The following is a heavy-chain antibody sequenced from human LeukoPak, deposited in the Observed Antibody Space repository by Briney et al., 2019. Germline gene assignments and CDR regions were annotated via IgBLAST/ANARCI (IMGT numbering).Heavy chain of an antibody. CDR3: ARDHEWQQLGHNWFDP. J-gene: IGHJ5*02. D-gene: IGHD6-13*01. CDR1: GGTFSSYA. Sequence: SVTVSCKASGGTFSSYAISWVRQAPGQGLEWMGGIIPIFGTANYAQTFQGRVTITTDESTSTAYMELSSLRAEDTAVYYCARDHEWQQLGHNWFDPWGQGTLVTVSS. V-gene: IGHV1-69*05. CDR2: IIPIFGTA.